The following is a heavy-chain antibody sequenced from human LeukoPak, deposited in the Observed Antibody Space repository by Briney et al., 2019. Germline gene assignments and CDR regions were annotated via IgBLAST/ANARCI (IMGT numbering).Heavy chain of an antibody. CDR2: ISHDGTTK. D-gene: IGHD6-13*01. Sequence: GRSLRLSCAASGFAFSNYAIHWVCQAPGKGLEWVAVISHDGTTKYYADSVKGRFTISRDNSKNTLYLEMNSLRVEDTAVYYCARAVVGKEDFGYWGRGTLVTVSS. J-gene: IGHJ4*02. CDR3: ARAVVGKEDFGY. V-gene: IGHV3-30*04. CDR1: GFAFSNYA.